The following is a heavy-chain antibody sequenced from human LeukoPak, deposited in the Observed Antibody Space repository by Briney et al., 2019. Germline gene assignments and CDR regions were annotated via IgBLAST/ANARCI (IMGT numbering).Heavy chain of an antibody. J-gene: IGHJ4*02. V-gene: IGHV4-59*12. CDR3: AVTSYYFDSSAYFPG. D-gene: IGHD3-22*01. CDR2: IYGSGST. Sequence: SETLSLTCTVSGGSISSYYWSWIRQPPGKGLEWIGHIYGSGSTNYNPSLKSRVTLSVDTSKNQFSLKLNSVTAADTAVYYCAVTSYYFDSSAYFPGWGQGTLVTVSS. CDR1: GGSISSYY.